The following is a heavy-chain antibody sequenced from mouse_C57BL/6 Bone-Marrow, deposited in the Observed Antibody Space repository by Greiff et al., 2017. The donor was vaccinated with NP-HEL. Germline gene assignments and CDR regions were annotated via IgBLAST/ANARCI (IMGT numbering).Heavy chain of an antibody. Sequence: QVQLQQSGAELVKPGASVKMSCKASGYTFTSYWITWVKQRPGQGLEWIGDIYPGSGSTNYNEKFESKATLTVDTSSSTAYMQLSSLTSEDSAVYYCAREDQRTWFAYWGQGTLVTVSA. CDR1: GYTFTSYW. V-gene: IGHV1-55*01. CDR3: AREDQRTWFAY. CDR2: IYPGSGST. J-gene: IGHJ3*01.